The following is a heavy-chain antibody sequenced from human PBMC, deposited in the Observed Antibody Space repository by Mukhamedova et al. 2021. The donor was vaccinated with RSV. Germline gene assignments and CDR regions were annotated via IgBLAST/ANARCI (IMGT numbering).Heavy chain of an antibody. Sequence: GFIKGRAAGGATMYAGSVLGRSTISRDDSKNIAYLQIDSLKTEDTAVYYCVRERFNIGWYDWNYWGQGTLVTVSA. D-gene: IGHD6-19*01. CDR3: VRERFNIGWYDWNY. CDR2: IKGRAAGGAT. J-gene: IGHJ4*02. V-gene: IGHV3-49*02.